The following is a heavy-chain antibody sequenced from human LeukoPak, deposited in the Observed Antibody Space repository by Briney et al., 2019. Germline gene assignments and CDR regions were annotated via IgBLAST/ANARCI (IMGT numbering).Heavy chain of an antibody. V-gene: IGHV4-34*01. D-gene: IGHD2-2*01. CDR3: ARRGYCSSTSCYRPFDY. CDR2: ITHSGST. J-gene: IGHJ4*02. Sequence: SETLSLTCAVYGVSFSGYYWSWIRQPPGKGLEWIGEITHSGSTNYNPSLKSRVTISVDTSKNQFSLKLSSVTAADTAVYYCARRGYCSSTSCYRPFDYWGQGTLVSVCS. CDR1: GVSFSGYY.